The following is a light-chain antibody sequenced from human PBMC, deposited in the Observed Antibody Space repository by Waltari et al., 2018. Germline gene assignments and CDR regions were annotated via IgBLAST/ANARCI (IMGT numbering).Light chain of an antibody. CDR2: SNS. J-gene: IGLJ2*01. Sequence: QSVLTQPASMSGAPGQRVTISCTGSRSNIGAGHDVHWYQFLPGAAPRLLIYSNSHRPSGVPGRFSGSRSGSSASLVITGLQTEDEATYYCQSYVSTHVIFGGGTLLTVL. CDR1: RSNIGAGHD. V-gene: IGLV1-40*01. CDR3: QSYVSTHVI.